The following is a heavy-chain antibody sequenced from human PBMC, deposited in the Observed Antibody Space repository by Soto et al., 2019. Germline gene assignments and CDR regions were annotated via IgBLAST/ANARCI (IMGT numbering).Heavy chain of an antibody. Sequence: GGSLRLSCAASGFTVSSNYMSWVRQAPGKGLEWVSVIYSGGSTYYADSVKGRFTISRDNSKNTLYLQMNSLRAEDTAVYYCASSQGGIAAAGAPFHYWGQGTLVTVSS. CDR3: ASSQGGIAAAGAPFHY. V-gene: IGHV3-53*01. D-gene: IGHD6-13*01. CDR1: GFTVSSNY. CDR2: IYSGGST. J-gene: IGHJ4*02.